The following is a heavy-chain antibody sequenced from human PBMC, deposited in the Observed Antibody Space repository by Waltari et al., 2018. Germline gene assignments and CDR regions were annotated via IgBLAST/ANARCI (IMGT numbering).Heavy chain of an antibody. V-gene: IGHV4-38-2*01. CDR2: IYHSGST. CDR3: ARSYYDSSTRY. J-gene: IGHJ4*02. Sequence: QVQLQESGPGLVKPSETLSLTCAVSGYSISSGYYWGWIRQPPGKGLEWIGSIYHSGSTYYNPSLKSRVTISVDTSISTAYMELSRLRSDDTAVYYCARSYYDSSTRYWGQGTLVTVSS. CDR1: GYSISSGYY. D-gene: IGHD3-22*01.